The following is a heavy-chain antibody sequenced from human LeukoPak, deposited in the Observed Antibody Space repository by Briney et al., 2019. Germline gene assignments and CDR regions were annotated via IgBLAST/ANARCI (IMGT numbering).Heavy chain of an antibody. CDR1: GFTFDDYT. CDR2: ISWDGGST. CDR3: AKGGYGGNKLGGKFDY. J-gene: IGHJ4*02. D-gene: IGHD4-23*01. Sequence: GGSLRLSCAASGFTFDDYTMHWVRQAPGKGLEWVSLISWDGGSTYYADSVKGRFTISRDNSKNSLYLQMNSLRTEDTALYYCAKGGYGGNKLGGKFDYWGQGTLVTVSS. V-gene: IGHV3-43*01.